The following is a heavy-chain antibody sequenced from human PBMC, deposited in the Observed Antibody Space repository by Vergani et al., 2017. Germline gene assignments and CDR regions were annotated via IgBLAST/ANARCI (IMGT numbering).Heavy chain of an antibody. CDR2: IVVGSGNT. CDR1: GFTFTSSA. Sequence: QLVQSGAEVKKSGASVKVFCKASGFTFTSSAMQWVRQARGQRLEWIGWIVVGSGNTNYAQKFQERVTITRDMSTSTAYMELSSLRSEDTAVYYCAADQGYSYGLPYYMDVWGKGTTVTVSS. CDR3: AADQGYSYGLPYYMDV. J-gene: IGHJ6*03. D-gene: IGHD5-18*01. V-gene: IGHV1-58*02.